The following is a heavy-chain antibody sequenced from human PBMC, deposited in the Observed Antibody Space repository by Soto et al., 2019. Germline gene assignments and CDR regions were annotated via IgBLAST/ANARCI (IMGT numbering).Heavy chain of an antibody. CDR2: IVPIFWTT. Sequence: QVQLVQSGAEVKKPGSSVKVSCKVSGGTFSNYAIDWVRLAPGHGLEWMGGIVPIFWTTYYTQKFQGRATIIAYDSTTTAYLEMSSLRSEDTAIYYCARVEAVAGLYNYHGLDVWGQGTAVTVSS. CDR3: ARVEAVAGLYNYHGLDV. D-gene: IGHD6-19*01. CDR1: GGTFSNYA. J-gene: IGHJ6*02. V-gene: IGHV1-69*12.